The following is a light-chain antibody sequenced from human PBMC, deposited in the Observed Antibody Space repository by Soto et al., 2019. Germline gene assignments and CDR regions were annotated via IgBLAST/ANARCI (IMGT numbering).Light chain of an antibody. Sequence: EIVMTQSPATLSVSPGERATLSCRASQSVSSSLAWYQQKPGQAPRLLIYGASTRATGIPARFSGSGSGTEFTLTISSLQSEDFAVYYCQQYNNWPLPFGGGTKSDIK. CDR1: QSVSSS. CDR2: GAS. CDR3: QQYNNWPLP. V-gene: IGKV3-15*01. J-gene: IGKJ4*01.